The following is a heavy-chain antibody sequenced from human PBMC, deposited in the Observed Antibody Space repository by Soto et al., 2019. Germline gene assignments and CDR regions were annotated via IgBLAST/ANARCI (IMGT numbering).Heavy chain of an antibody. CDR1: GGSLSSTHW. J-gene: IGHJ5*02. Sequence: QVQLQESGPGLVKPSGTLSLTCAVSGGSLSSTHWWSWVRQPPRKGLEWIGDIYHTGSTNYNPSLKSRVTISVDKSNNQFSLNLSSVTAADTAVYYCARDPHYYGSGDKGGFDPWGQGTLVIVSS. CDR3: ARDPHYYGSGDKGGFDP. D-gene: IGHD3-10*01. CDR2: IYHTGST. V-gene: IGHV4-4*02.